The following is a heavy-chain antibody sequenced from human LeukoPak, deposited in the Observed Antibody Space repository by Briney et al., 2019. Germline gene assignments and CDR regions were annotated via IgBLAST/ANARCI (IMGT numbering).Heavy chain of an antibody. CDR1: GFTVSSNY. Sequence: GGSLGLSCAASGFTVSSNYMSWVRQAPGKGLEWVSVIYSGGSTYYADSVKGRFTISRDNSKNTLYLQMNSLRAEDTAVYYCAREYSSGWGPFDYWGQGTLVTVSS. CDR3: AREYSSGWGPFDY. D-gene: IGHD6-19*01. CDR2: IYSGGST. J-gene: IGHJ4*02. V-gene: IGHV3-66*01.